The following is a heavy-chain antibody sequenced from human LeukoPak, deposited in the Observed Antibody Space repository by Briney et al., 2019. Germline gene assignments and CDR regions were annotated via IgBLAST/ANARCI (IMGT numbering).Heavy chain of an antibody. V-gene: IGHV4-39*07. CDR2: IYYTGTT. J-gene: IGHJ4*02. CDR1: GGSITSSSYH. CDR3: ARDRYYYDSSGYYRFDY. Sequence: SETLSLTCTVSGGSITSSSYHWGWIRQPPGKGLEWIGSIYYTGTTYYNPSLKSRVTMSVDTSKNQFSLKLSSVTAADTAVYYCARDRYYYDSSGYYRFDYWGQGTLVTVSS. D-gene: IGHD3-22*01.